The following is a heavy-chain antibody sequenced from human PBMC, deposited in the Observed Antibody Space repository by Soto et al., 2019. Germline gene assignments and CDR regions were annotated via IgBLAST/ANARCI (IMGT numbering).Heavy chain of an antibody. J-gene: IGHJ6*03. Sequence: WTWIRHPPGRGLEWIGNIYYSGSTHYNASLRSRVTLSVDMSKNQLFLSLSSVTAADTAVYYCARRGSSWFFMDVWGKGTTVTVSS. D-gene: IGHD6-13*01. CDR2: IYYSGST. V-gene: IGHV4-59*08. CDR3: ARRGSSWFFMDV.